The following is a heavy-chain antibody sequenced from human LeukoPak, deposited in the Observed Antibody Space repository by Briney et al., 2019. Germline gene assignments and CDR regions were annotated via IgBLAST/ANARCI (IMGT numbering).Heavy chain of an antibody. Sequence: SETLSLTCTVSGGSISSYYWSWIRQPPGKGLEWIGYIYYTGITYYNPSLKSRVTIFVDTSKNQFSLKLGSVTAADTAVYYCARAVGYDFLAGYYRGWYFDLWGRGTLVTVSS. V-gene: IGHV4-59*06. J-gene: IGHJ2*01. CDR1: GGSISSYY. D-gene: IGHD3-9*01. CDR3: ARAVGYDFLAGYYRGWYFDL. CDR2: IYYTGIT.